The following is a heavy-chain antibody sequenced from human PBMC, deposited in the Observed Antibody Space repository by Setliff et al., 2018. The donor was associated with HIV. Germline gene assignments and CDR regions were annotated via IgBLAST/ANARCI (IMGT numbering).Heavy chain of an antibody. CDR2: IFYTGST. D-gene: IGHD4-17*01. J-gene: IGHJ4*02. CDR3: TRRDVTTGMDS. V-gene: IGHV4-39*01. Sequence: PSETLSLTCTVSGGSISSSSYYWDWIRQPPGKSLEWVGSIFYTGSTNYRPPLESRVIVSLDTSKNQFSLKLSSVTAVDTAVYYCTRRDVTTGMDSWGPGILVTVSS. CDR1: GGSISSSSYY.